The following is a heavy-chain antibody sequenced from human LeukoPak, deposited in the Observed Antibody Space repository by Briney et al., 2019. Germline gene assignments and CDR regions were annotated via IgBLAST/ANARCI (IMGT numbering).Heavy chain of an antibody. J-gene: IGHJ2*01. CDR1: GGSISSYY. D-gene: IGHD6-19*01. CDR2: IYYSGST. Sequence: SETLSLTCTVSGGSISSYYWSWIRQPPGKGLEWIGYIYYSGSTNYNPSLKSRVTISVDTSKNQFSLKLSSVTAADTAVYYCARERDLMAGTRGWYFDLWGRGTLVTVSS. V-gene: IGHV4-59*01. CDR3: ARERDLMAGTRGWYFDL.